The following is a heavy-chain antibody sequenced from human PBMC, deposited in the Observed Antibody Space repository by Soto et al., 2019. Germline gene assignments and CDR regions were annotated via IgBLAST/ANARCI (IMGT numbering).Heavy chain of an antibody. CDR3: ARDRDGSGRTDFDC. CDR1: GDSVSSNSAA. J-gene: IGHJ4*02. Sequence: QVQLQQSGPGLVKPSQTLSLTCAISGDSVSSNSAAWHWIRQSPSRGLEWLGRTYYRAKWFNDYAVSVKSRITISPDTSKNQFSLQLNSVTPEDTAVYYCARDRDGSGRTDFDCWGQGTLVTVSS. V-gene: IGHV6-1*01. CDR2: TYYRAKWFN. D-gene: IGHD6-19*01.